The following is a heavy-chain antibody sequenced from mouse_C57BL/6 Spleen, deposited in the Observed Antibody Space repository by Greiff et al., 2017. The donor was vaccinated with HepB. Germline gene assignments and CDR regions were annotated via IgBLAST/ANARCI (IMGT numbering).Heavy chain of an antibody. J-gene: IGHJ1*03. CDR2: ISSGGSYT. Sequence: EVKLVESGGDLVKPGGSLKLSCAASGFTFSSYGMSWVRPTPDKRLEWVATISSGGSYTYYPDSVKGRFTISRDNAKNTLYLQMSSLKSEDTAMYYCARQIDGYWYFDVWGTGTTVTVSS. D-gene: IGHD2-3*01. CDR1: GFTFSSYG. CDR3: ARQIDGYWYFDV. V-gene: IGHV5-6*01.